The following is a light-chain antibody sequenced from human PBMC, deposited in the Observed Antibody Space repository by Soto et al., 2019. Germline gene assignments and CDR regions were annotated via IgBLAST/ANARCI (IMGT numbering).Light chain of an antibody. V-gene: IGLV2-14*03. CDR2: DVS. CDR1: SSDVGGYNA. J-gene: IGLJ1*01. Sequence: QSALTQPASVPGSPGQSITISCSGSSSDVGGYNAVSWYQQHPGKAPKLVIYDVSVRPSGISSRFSASKSGNTASLTISVLQAEDEADYYCSSYATGGSYVFGTGTKVTV. CDR3: SSYATGGSYV.